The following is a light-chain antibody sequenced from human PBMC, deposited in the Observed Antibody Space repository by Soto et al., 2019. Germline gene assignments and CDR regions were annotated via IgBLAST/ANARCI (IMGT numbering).Light chain of an antibody. J-gene: IGKJ1*01. CDR1: QSVSSRY. Sequence: EIVLTQSPGTLSLSPGERATLSCRASQSVSSRYLALYQQKPGQAPRLFISAASTRATGVPDRFSGSGSGTDFTLTISRLEPEDFAVYYCQQYGNSRWTFGQGTKVEIK. CDR2: AAS. V-gene: IGKV3-20*01. CDR3: QQYGNSRWT.